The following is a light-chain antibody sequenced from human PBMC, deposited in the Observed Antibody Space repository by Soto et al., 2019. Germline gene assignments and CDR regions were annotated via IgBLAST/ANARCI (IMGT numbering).Light chain of an antibody. CDR3: VLYMGSGSVV. Sequence: QTVVTQEPSFSVSPGGTVTLTCGLSSGSVSTNYYPTWYQQTPGQTPRTLIYGTNTRSSGVPDRFSGSILGNKAALTITGAQAYDESDYYCVLYMGSGSVVFGGGTKLTVL. CDR2: GTN. J-gene: IGLJ2*01. V-gene: IGLV8-61*01. CDR1: SGSVSTNYY.